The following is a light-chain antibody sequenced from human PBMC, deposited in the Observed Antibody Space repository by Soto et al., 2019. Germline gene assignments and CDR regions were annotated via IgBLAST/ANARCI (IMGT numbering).Light chain of an antibody. CDR1: HDIRNY. CDR3: QQRYSTTGT. J-gene: IGKJ1*01. Sequence: IQMTQSPSSLSASLGDRVSITCQASHDIRNYLNWYQLKPGKAPNLLIYDASNLEPGVPSRFSGSGSGTDGTITISSLQKEDGATYDCQQRYSTTGTFGQGTKVDIK. V-gene: IGKV1-33*01. CDR2: DAS.